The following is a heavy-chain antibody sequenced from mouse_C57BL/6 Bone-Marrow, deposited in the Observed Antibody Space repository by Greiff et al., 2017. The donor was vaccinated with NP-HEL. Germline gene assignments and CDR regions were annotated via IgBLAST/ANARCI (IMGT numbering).Heavy chain of an antibody. V-gene: IGHV5-9*01. CDR2: ISGGGGNT. CDR1: GFTFSSYT. CDR3: ARRGYYYGSSHGYYFDY. J-gene: IGHJ2*01. Sequence: EVMLVESGGGLVKPGGSLKLSCAASGFTFSSYTMSWVRQTPEKRLEWVATISGGGGNTYYPDSVKGRFTISRDNAKNTLYLQMSSLRSEDTALYYCARRGYYYGSSHGYYFDYWGQGTTLTVSS. D-gene: IGHD1-1*01.